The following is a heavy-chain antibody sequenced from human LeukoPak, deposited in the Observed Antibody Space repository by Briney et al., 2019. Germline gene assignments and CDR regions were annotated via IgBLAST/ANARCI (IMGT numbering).Heavy chain of an antibody. CDR1: GGSISSYY. CDR2: IYTSGST. Sequence: PSETLFLTCTVSGGSISSYYWSWIRQPAGKGLERIGRIYTSGSTNYNLSLQSRLNISGDQSQNQLSLELSSVTAADTAVYYCARGASNPVYGDYGFDYWGQGTLVTVSS. J-gene: IGHJ4*02. V-gene: IGHV4-4*07. CDR3: ARGASNPVYGDYGFDY. D-gene: IGHD4-17*01.